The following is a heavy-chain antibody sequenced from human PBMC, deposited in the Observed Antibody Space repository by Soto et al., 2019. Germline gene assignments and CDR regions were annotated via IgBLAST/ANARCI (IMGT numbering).Heavy chain of an antibody. J-gene: IGHJ4*02. Sequence: SETLSVTCTVSGGSISSYYWSWIRQPPGRGLEWIGSAYYSESTYYNPSLKSRVAVSVDTSKNQFSLKVTSVTAADTAVYYCARPRNLKVDYWGQGTLVTVSS. V-gene: IGHV4-39*01. CDR1: GGSISSYY. D-gene: IGHD1-7*01. CDR3: ARPRNLKVDY. CDR2: AYYSEST.